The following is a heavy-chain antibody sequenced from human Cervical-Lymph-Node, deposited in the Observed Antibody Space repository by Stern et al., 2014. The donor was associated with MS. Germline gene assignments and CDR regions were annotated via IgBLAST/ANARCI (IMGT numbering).Heavy chain of an antibody. CDR2: LSYDGTSK. V-gene: IGHV3-30*18. CDR3: AKDRAMIDVLTTDRRRYGLDV. D-gene: IGHD3-22*01. CDR1: GFTFRSYA. J-gene: IGHJ6*02. Sequence: QMQLVQSGGGVVQPGGSLRLSCAASGFTFRSYAMHWVRQAPGKGLEWVAVLSYDGTSKYYADSVKGRFSISRDNFKNTLNLQMSGLRTEDTALYYCAKDRAMIDVLTTDRRRYGLDVWGQGTTVTVSS.